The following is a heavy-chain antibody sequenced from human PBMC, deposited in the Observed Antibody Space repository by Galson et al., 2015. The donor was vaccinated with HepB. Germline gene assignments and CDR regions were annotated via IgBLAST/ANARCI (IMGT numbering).Heavy chain of an antibody. V-gene: IGHV3-23*01. CDR3: AKVAVAGTKGAFDF. CDR1: GFTLTSYA. J-gene: IGHJ3*01. CDR2: ISGSGGGT. D-gene: IGHD6-19*01. Sequence: SLRLSCATSGFTLTSYAMTWVRQAPGKGLEWVSSISGSGGGTYSADSVKGRFTISRDNSENTVFLQMNSLRAEDTAIYYCAKVAVAGTKGAFDFWGQETMVTVSS.